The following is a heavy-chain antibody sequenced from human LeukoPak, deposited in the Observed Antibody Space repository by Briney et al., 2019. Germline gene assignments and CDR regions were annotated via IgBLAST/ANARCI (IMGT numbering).Heavy chain of an antibody. CDR3: ARRTPGSYFDY. Sequence: PSQTLSLTCTVSGGSISSGDYYWGWIRQPPGKGLEWIGYIYYSGSTYYNPSLKSRVTISVDTSKNQFSLKLSSVTAADTAVYYCARRTPGSYFDYWGQGTLVTVSS. D-gene: IGHD1-14*01. V-gene: IGHV4-30-4*08. CDR2: IYYSGST. J-gene: IGHJ4*02. CDR1: GGSISSGDYY.